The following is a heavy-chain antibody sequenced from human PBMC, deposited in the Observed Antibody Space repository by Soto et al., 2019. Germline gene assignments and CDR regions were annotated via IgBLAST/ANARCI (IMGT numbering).Heavy chain of an antibody. J-gene: IGHJ3*02. CDR2: IGTAGDT. V-gene: IGHV3-13*01. Sequence: GGSLRLSCAASGFTFSSYDMHWVRQATGKGLEWVSAIGTAGDTYYPGSVKGRFTISRENAKNSLYLQMNSLRAGDTAVYYCARERPGENAFDIWGQGTMVTVSS. CDR3: ARERPGENAFDI. D-gene: IGHD7-27*01. CDR1: GFTFSSYD.